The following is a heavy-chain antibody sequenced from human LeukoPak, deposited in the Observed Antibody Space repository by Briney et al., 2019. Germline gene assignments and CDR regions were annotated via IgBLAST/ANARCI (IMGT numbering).Heavy chain of an antibody. D-gene: IGHD3-9*01. J-gene: IGHJ5*02. V-gene: IGHV4-38-2*02. Sequence: PSETLPLTCSVSGYSIRSGYYWGWIRQPPGKGLEWIGTIYHSGSTYYNPSLKSRVTISVDTSKNQFSLKLSSVTAADTAVYYCALDFDRTGWFDPWGQGTLVTVSS. CDR2: IYHSGST. CDR3: ALDFDRTGWFDP. CDR1: GYSIRSGYY.